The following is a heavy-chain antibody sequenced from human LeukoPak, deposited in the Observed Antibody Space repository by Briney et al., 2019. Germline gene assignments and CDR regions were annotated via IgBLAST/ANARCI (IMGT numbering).Heavy chain of an antibody. CDR2: IIPIFGIA. V-gene: IGHV1-69*04. Sequence: SVNVSCKASGVTFSSYAVSWGRQSPGQGLEGMGRIIPIFGIANYAQKFQGRVTITADKSTSTAYMERSSLRSEDTAVYYCARGPYYDFWSAPIDNWFDPWGQGTLVTVSS. J-gene: IGHJ5*02. CDR3: ARGPYYDFWSAPIDNWFDP. CDR1: GVTFSSYA. D-gene: IGHD3-3*01.